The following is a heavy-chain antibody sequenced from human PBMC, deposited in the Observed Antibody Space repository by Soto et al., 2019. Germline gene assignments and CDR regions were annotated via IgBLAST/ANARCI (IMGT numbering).Heavy chain of an antibody. D-gene: IGHD6-6*01. CDR3: ARSFYSSSDY. CDR1: GYSFTSYW. J-gene: IGHJ4*02. Sequence: GESLKISCKGSGYSFTSYWISWVRQMPGKGLEWMGRIDPSDSYTNYSPSLQGHVTISADKSISTAYLQWSSLKASDTAMYYCARSFYSSSDYWGQGTLVTVSS. V-gene: IGHV5-10-1*01. CDR2: IDPSDSYT.